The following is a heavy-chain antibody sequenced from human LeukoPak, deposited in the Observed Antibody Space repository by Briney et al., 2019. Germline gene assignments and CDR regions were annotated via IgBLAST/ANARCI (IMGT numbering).Heavy chain of an antibody. CDR2: IYYSGST. D-gene: IGHD1-26*01. J-gene: IGHJ4*02. CDR3: ARTGVGAIDY. Sequence: SETLSLTCTVSGGSISSSSYYWGWIRQPPGKGLEWIGSIYYSGSTYYNPSLKSRVTISVDTSKNQFSLKLSSVTAADTAVYYCARTGVGAIDYWGQGTLVTVSS. CDR1: GGSISSSSYY. V-gene: IGHV4-39*07.